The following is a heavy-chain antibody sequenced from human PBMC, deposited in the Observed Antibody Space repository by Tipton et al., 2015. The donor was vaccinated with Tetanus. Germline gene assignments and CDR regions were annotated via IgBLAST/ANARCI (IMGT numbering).Heavy chain of an antibody. CDR2: ISGSGGHI. V-gene: IGHV3-11*01. D-gene: IGHD6-13*01. J-gene: IGHJ6*02. Sequence: GSLRLSCVASGFTFSDHYMSWIRQAPGKGLEWVTFISGSGGHIYYADSVKGRFTVSRDNAKNSVYLQVSSLRDDDTAIYYCARDRRSYIASAGYGMDVWGQGTPVTASS. CDR1: GFTFSDHY. CDR3: ARDRRSYIASAGYGMDV.